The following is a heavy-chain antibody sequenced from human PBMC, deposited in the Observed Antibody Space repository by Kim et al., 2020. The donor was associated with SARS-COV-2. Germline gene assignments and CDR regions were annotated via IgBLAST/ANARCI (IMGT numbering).Heavy chain of an antibody. Sequence: SETLSLTCAVYGESLSAYYWSWIRQPPGKGLEWIGEVNFSGATNFNPSLKSRVTISIDTSKNQFSLKLTSVTAADTALYFCARFRGLRSYVDYWGQGTLVTVSS. CDR1: GESLSAYY. CDR2: VNFSGAT. CDR3: ARFRGLRSYVDY. D-gene: IGHD2-8*01. V-gene: IGHV4-34*01. J-gene: IGHJ4*02.